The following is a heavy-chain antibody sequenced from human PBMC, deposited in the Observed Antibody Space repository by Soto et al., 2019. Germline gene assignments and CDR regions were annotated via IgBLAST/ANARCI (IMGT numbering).Heavy chain of an antibody. D-gene: IGHD6-6*01. CDR1: GGSISSGGYY. J-gene: IGHJ4*02. CDR3: AREGDSSSSGNDY. V-gene: IGHV4-31*03. Sequence: SETLSLTCTVSGGSISSGGYYWSWIRQHPGKGLEWIGYIYYSGSTYYNPSLKSRVTISVDTSKNQFSLKLSSVTAADTAVYYCAREGDSSSSGNDYWGQGTLVTSPQ. CDR2: IYYSGST.